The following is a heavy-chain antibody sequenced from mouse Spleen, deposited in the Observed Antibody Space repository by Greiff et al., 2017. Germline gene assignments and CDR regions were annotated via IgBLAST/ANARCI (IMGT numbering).Heavy chain of an antibody. Sequence: VKLQESGAELVRPGASVTLSCKASGYTFTDYEVHWVKQTPVHGLEWIGIVDPETGGTAYNQKFKGKAILTADKSSSTAYMELRSLTSEDSAVYYCTRRWGTKTPMYYFDYWGQGTTLTVSS. D-gene: IGHD1-1*02. J-gene: IGHJ2*01. CDR3: TRRWGTKTPMYYFDY. CDR2: VDPETGGT. CDR1: GYTFTDYE. V-gene: IGHV1-15*01.